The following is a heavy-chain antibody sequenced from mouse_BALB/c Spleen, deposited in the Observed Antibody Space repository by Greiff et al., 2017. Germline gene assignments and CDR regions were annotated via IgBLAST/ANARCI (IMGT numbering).Heavy chain of an antibody. J-gene: IGHJ3*01. CDR3: AREDYYYGSRFAY. Sequence: QVQLQQPGAELVKPGTSVKLSCKASGYNFTSYWINWVKLRPGQGLEWIGDIYPGSGSTNYNEKSKSKATLTVDTSSSTAYMQLSSLASEDSALYYCAREDYYYGSRFAYWGQGTVVTVSA. D-gene: IGHD1-1*01. CDR1: GYNFTSYW. CDR2: IYPGSGST. V-gene: IGHV1-55*01.